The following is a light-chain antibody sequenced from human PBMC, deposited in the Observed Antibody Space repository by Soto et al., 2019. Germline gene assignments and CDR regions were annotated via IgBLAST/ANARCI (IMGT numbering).Light chain of an antibody. J-gene: IGKJ1*01. CDR3: QQYDSYSWT. V-gene: IGKV1-5*01. CDR2: DAS. CDR1: QSISGW. Sequence: DIQMTQSPSTLSASVGDRVTITCRASQSISGWLAWYQQKPWEAPKILIYDASSLESGVPSRFSGSGSGTEFTLTICSLQPDDFATYYCQQYDSYSWTFGQGTKVEIK.